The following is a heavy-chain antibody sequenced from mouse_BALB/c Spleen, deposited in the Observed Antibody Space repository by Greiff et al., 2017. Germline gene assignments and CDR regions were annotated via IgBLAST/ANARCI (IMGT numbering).Heavy chain of an antibody. D-gene: IGHD1-2*01. Sequence: EVKVEESGGGLVQPGGSRKLSCAASGFTFSSFGMHWVRQAPEKGLEWVAYISSGSSTIYYADTVKGRFTISRDNPKNTLFLQMTSLRSEDTAMYYCARITTATNYAMDYWGQGTSVTVSS. J-gene: IGHJ4*01. CDR3: ARITTATNYAMDY. CDR2: ISSGSSTI. V-gene: IGHV5-17*02. CDR1: GFTFSSFG.